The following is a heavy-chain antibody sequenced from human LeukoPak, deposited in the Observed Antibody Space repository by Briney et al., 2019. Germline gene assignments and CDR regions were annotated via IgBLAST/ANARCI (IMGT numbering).Heavy chain of an antibody. CDR3: TDAVAG. D-gene: IGHD4-23*01. Sequence: GGSLRLSCAASGFSVGNNYVTWVRQPPGKGLEWVSVIYTDGSTYYADSVKGRFIISRDSSKNTLYLQMNSLRAEDTAVYYCTDAVAGWGQGTLVSVSS. CDR1: GFSVGNNY. CDR2: IYTDGST. V-gene: IGHV3-53*05. J-gene: IGHJ4*02.